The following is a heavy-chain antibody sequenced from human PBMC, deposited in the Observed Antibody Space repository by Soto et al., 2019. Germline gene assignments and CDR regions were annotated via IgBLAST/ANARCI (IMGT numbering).Heavy chain of an antibody. CDR1: GGTFNSYG. D-gene: IGHD3-10*01. Sequence: QDHLAQSGAEVKKPGSSVTVSCKASGGTFNSYGISWVRQAPGQGLDGMGVIIPLYGTVNYAQKFQGRVSITADKSKSPAYMDLSSLRFDDTAVYYCARVRVIRVGIPSHFGRWGQGTLVTVSS. V-gene: IGHV1-69*06. CDR3: ARVRVIRVGIPSHFGR. J-gene: IGHJ4*02. CDR2: IIPLYGTV.